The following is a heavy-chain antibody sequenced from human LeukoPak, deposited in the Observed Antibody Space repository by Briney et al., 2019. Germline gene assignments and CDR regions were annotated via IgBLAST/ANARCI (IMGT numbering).Heavy chain of an antibody. V-gene: IGHV1-46*01. CDR3: ASSYYDSSGALDY. Sequence: ASVKVSCKASGYTFTYCSLHYCSLHWLQQAPGQGLEWMGIINPSGGSTSYAQKFQGRVTMTRDTSTSTVYMELSSLRSEDTAVYYCASSYYDSSGALDYWGQGTLVTVSS. CDR1: GYTFTYCS. D-gene: IGHD3-22*01. CDR2: INPSGGST. J-gene: IGHJ4*02.